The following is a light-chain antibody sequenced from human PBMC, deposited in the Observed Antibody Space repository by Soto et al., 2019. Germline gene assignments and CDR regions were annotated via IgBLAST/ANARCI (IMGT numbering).Light chain of an antibody. CDR3: QQYGSSPWT. CDR1: QSVSSSY. V-gene: IGKV3-20*01. Sequence: EILLTQSPGPLSLSPGERATLYSSSSQSVSSSYLGWYQQKPGQAPRLLIYGASSRATGIPDRFSGSGSGTDFTLTISRLEPEDFAVYYCQQYGSSPWTFGQGTKVDIK. J-gene: IGKJ1*01. CDR2: GAS.